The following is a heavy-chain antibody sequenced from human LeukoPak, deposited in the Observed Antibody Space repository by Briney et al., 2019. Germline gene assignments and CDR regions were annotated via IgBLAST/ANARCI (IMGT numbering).Heavy chain of an antibody. J-gene: IGHJ4*02. V-gene: IGHV1-2*02. D-gene: IGHD6-19*01. CDR2: INPNSGGT. CDR3: ARDRRAVAGISYYFDY. Sequence: ASVTVSCKASGYTFTGYYMHWVRQAPGQGLEWMGWINPNSGGTNYAQKFQGRVTMTRDTSISTAYMELSRLRSDDTAVYYCARDRRAVAGISYYFDYWGQGTLVTVSS. CDR1: GYTFTGYY.